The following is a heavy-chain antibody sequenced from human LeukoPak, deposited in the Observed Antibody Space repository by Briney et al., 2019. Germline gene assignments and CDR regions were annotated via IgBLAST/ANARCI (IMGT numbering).Heavy chain of an antibody. Sequence: ASVKVSCKASGYTFTSYDINWVRQATGQGLEWMGWMNPNSGNTGYAQKFQGRVTITRNTSIGTAYMELSSLRSEDTAVYYCARGRSIAARGDYYMDVWGKGTTVTVSS. CDR2: MNPNSGNT. J-gene: IGHJ6*03. CDR1: GYTFTSYD. D-gene: IGHD6-6*01. CDR3: ARGRSIAARGDYYMDV. V-gene: IGHV1-8*03.